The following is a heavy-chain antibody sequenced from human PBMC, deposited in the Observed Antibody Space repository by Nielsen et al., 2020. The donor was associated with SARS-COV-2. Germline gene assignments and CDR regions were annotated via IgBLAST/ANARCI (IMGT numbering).Heavy chain of an antibody. CDR2: IWPDGSVK. CDR3: ARENKVGDADGFDI. CDR1: AFSFSYYA. J-gene: IGHJ3*02. Sequence: GESLKISCAASAFSFSYYATHWVRQAPGKGLEWVAAIWPDGSVKEYADSVKGRFTISRDNAKNTLYLQMNSLRAEDTAVYYCARENKVGDADGFDIWGQGTMVTVSS. D-gene: IGHD1-26*01. V-gene: IGHV3-33*01.